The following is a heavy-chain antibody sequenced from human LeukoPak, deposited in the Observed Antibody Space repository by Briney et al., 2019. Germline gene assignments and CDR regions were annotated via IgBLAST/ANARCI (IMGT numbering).Heavy chain of an antibody. Sequence: PGGSLRLSCAASGFTFSSYSMNWVRQAPGKGLEWVSYISSSSSTIYYADSVKGRFTISRDNAKNSLYLQMNSLRDEDTAVYYCARLYYYGSGSFSREDDYWGQGTLVTVSS. CDR3: ARLYYYGSGSFSREDDY. D-gene: IGHD3-10*01. J-gene: IGHJ4*02. CDR2: ISSSSSTI. CDR1: GFTFSSYS. V-gene: IGHV3-48*02.